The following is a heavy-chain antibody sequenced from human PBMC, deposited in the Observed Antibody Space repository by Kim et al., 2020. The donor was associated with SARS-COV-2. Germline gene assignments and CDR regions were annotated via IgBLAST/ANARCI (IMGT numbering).Heavy chain of an antibody. J-gene: IGHJ3*02. V-gene: IGHV3-66*01. Sequence: GGSLRLSCAASGFTVSSNYMSWVRQAPGKGLEWVSVIYSGGSTYYADSVKGRFTISRDNSKNTLYLQMNSLRAEDTAVYYCARDSTYSSSSFSATDAFDIWGQGTMVTVSS. CDR1: GFTVSSNY. D-gene: IGHD6-13*01. CDR3: ARDSTYSSSSFSATDAFDI. CDR2: IYSGGST.